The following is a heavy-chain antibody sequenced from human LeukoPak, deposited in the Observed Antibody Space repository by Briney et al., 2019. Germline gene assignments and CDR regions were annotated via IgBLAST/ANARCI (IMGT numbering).Heavy chain of an antibody. Sequence: SETLSLTCTVSGGSISTYYWSWIRQPPGKGLEWLGYIYYSGSTNYNPSLKSRVTISVDTSKNQFSLKLSSVTAADTAVYYCARGVYSSGYYYHFDCWGQGTLVTVSS. V-gene: IGHV4-59*01. J-gene: IGHJ4*02. D-gene: IGHD3-22*01. CDR3: ARGVYSSGYYYHFDC. CDR2: IYYSGST. CDR1: GGSISTYY.